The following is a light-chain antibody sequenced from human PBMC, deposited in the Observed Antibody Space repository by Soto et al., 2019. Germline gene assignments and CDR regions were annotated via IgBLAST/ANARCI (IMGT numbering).Light chain of an antibody. CDR3: QQYGSSSWT. J-gene: IGKJ1*01. V-gene: IGKV3-20*01. Sequence: EVVLTQSPVTLSLSPGERATLSCRASQSFRGLLAWYQQKPGQAPRLLIYDAYNRATGIPPRFSGSGSGTDFTLTISRLEAEDFAVYYCQQYGSSSWTFGQGTKVDIK. CDR1: QSFRGL. CDR2: DAY.